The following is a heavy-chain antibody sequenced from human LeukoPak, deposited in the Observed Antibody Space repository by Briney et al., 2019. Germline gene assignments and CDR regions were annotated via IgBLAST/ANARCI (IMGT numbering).Heavy chain of an antibody. CDR1: GFTFSSYA. CDR3: ARDFFTTVTSSWFDP. CDR2: ISYDGSNK. J-gene: IGHJ5*02. Sequence: PGRSLRLSCAASGFTFSSYAMHWVRQAPGKGLGWVAVISYDGSNKYYADSVKGRFTISRDNSKNTLYLQMNSLRAEDTAVYYCARDFFTTVTSSWFDPWGQGTLVTVSS. D-gene: IGHD4-17*01. V-gene: IGHV3-30-3*01.